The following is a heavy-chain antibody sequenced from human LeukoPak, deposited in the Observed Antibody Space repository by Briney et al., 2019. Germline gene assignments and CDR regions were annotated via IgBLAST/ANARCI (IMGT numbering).Heavy chain of an antibody. J-gene: IGHJ4*02. CDR1: GFTFSSYS. Sequence: PGGSLRLSCAASGFTFSSYSMNWVRQAPGKGLEWVSYISYNSGTIYYANSVKGRFTISRDNAKNSLFLQVESLRAEDTAVYYCARRGQDSYFDHWGQGTLVAVSP. CDR2: ISYNSGTI. V-gene: IGHV3-48*01. D-gene: IGHD3-10*01. CDR3: ARRGQDSYFDH.